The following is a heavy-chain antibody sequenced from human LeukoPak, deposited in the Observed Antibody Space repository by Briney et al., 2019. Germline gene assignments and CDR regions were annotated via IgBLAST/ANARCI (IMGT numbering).Heavy chain of an antibody. CDR2: ISGSGGST. CDR3: AKPPLELLFFDY. CDR1: GFTFSSYA. J-gene: IGHJ4*02. D-gene: IGHD1-7*01. Sequence: GGSLRLSCAASGFTFSSYAMSWVRQAPGEGVEGVSAISGSGGSTYYGYSVKGQFTISTDNSKNTRYVQMNSLRADDTAVYDCAKPPLELLFFDYWGQGTLVTVSS. V-gene: IGHV3-23*01.